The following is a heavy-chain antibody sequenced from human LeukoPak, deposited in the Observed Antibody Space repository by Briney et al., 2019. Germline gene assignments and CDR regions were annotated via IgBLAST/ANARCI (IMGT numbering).Heavy chain of an antibody. J-gene: IGHJ5*02. CDR3: ARGANVFDP. D-gene: IGHD3-10*02. Sequence: SETLSLTCTVSGDSISSYYWSWIRQPPGKGLEWIGYIYYTGSTSYSPSLNSRTTISVDTSKNQFSLKLYSVTAADTAVYYCARGANVFDPWGQGALVTVSS. CDR2: IYYTGST. V-gene: IGHV4-59*01. CDR1: GDSISSYY.